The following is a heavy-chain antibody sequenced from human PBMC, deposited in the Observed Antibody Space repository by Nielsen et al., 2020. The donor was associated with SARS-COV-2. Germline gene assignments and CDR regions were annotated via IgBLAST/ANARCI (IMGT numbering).Heavy chain of an antibody. Sequence: GESLKISCAASGFTFSNYWMHWVRRAPGKGLVWVSRIHSDGRSTSFADSVKDRFTISRDNAKNTLYLQMNSLRAEDTAVYYCARDPGLDYFDYWGQGTLVTVSS. CDR1: GFTFSNYW. CDR2: IHSDGRST. J-gene: IGHJ4*02. D-gene: IGHD6-6*01. CDR3: ARDPGLDYFDY. V-gene: IGHV3-74*01.